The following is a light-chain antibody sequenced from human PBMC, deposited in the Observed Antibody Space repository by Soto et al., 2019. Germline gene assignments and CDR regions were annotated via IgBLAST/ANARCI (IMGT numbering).Light chain of an antibody. CDR3: SVWDDSLNGVV. Sequence: QSVLTQPPSASGTPGQRVTISCSGSSSNIGSNTVSWYQQFPGTAPKVLIYLNDQRPSGVPDRFSGPKSGTSASLAISGLQSEDEADYYCSVWDDSLNGVVFGGGTKLTVL. CDR2: LND. V-gene: IGLV1-44*01. J-gene: IGLJ3*02. CDR1: SSNIGSNT.